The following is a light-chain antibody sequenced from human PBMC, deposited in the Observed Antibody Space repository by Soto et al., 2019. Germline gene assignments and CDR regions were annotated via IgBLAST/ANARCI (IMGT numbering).Light chain of an antibody. CDR1: QDITNF. V-gene: IGKV1-33*01. CDR3: QQYDILLT. Sequence: DIQMTQSPSSLSASVGDRVTITCQASQDITNFLNWYQQKPGKAPKLLIYDASNLEAGVPSRFSGSGSGTHFTFTISNLQPEDFATYYCQQYDILLTFGGGTKVEIK. CDR2: DAS. J-gene: IGKJ4*01.